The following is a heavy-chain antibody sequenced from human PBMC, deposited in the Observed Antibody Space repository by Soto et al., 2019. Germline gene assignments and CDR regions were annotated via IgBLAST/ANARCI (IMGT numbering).Heavy chain of an antibody. CDR1: GYSFTDYH. CDR3: ARGDSTDCSNGVCSFFYNHDMDV. D-gene: IGHD2-8*01. CDR2: INPKSGGT. V-gene: IGHV1-2*04. Sequence: ASVKVSCKASGYSFTDYHIHWVRQAPGQGLEWLGRINPKSGGTSTAQKFQGWVTMTTDTSISTASMELTRLTSDDTAIDYCARGDSTDCSNGVCSFFYNHDMDVWGQGTTVTVSS. J-gene: IGHJ6*02.